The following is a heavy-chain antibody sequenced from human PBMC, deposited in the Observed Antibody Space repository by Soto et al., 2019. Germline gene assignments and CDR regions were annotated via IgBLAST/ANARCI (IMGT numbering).Heavy chain of an antibody. CDR1: GGSISSYY. CDR3: ARHHGYYDILTGYYLGYFDY. V-gene: IGHV4-59*08. J-gene: IGHJ4*02. D-gene: IGHD3-9*01. CDR2: IYYSGST. Sequence: SETLSLTCTVSGGSISSYYWSWIRQPPGKGLEWIGCIYYSGSTNYNPSLKSRVTISVDTSKNQFSLKLSSVTAADTAVYYCARHHGYYDILTGYYLGYFDYWGQGTLVTVSS.